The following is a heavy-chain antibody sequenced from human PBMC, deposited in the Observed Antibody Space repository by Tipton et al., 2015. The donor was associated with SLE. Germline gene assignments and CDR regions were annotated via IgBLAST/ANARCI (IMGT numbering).Heavy chain of an antibody. J-gene: IGHJ6*02. CDR3: ARDTSGERSNYGMDV. Sequence: TLSLTCTVSGGSISSYYWSWIRQPPGKGLEWIGYIYYSGSTNYNPSLKSRVTISVDTSKNQFPLKLSSVTAADTAVYYCARDTSGERSNYGMDVWGQGTTVTVSS. V-gene: IGHV4-59*01. CDR1: GGSISSYY. CDR2: IYYSGST. D-gene: IGHD3-3*01.